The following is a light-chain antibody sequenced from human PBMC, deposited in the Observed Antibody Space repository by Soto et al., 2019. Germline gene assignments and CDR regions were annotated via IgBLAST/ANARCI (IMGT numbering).Light chain of an antibody. V-gene: IGKV1-33*01. J-gene: IGKJ2*01. Sequence: DIQMTQSPSSLSASVGDRVTITCQASQDISHSLNWYQQKPGKAPNLLIYDASNLETGVPSRFSGSGSGTDITFTIRCLELEDFATYYCQQYDNLYTFGQGTKLEIK. CDR1: QDISHS. CDR2: DAS. CDR3: QQYDNLYT.